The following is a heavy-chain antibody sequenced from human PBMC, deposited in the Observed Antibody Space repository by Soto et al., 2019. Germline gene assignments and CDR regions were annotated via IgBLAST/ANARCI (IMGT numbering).Heavy chain of an antibody. V-gene: IGHV4-34*01. Sequence: QVQLQQWGAGLLKPSETLSLTCAGYCGSFSSYYWSCIRQPPGKGLELIGEINHSGSTNYNPSLKSRVTLSVDTSKNQFSLKLSSVTAADTAVYYCARTSRFDCWGQGTLVTVSS. CDR2: INHSGST. CDR1: CGSFSSYY. D-gene: IGHD6-6*01. CDR3: ARTSRFDC. J-gene: IGHJ4*02.